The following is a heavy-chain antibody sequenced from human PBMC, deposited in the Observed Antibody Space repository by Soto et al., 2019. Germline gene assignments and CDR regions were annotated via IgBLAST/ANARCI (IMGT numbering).Heavy chain of an antibody. CDR2: INHLGSI. Sequence: SETLSLTCVVSGWSLSDYFWSWIRQPPGMALEWIGEINHLGSINYNPSLKSRVTMSVDTSKNQFSLTLNSVTAADTATYYCARGGISHWAYFYYMDVWDRGTKVT. V-gene: IGHV4-34*01. D-gene: IGHD2-21*01. J-gene: IGHJ6*03. CDR1: GWSLSDYF. CDR3: ARGGISHWAYFYYMDV.